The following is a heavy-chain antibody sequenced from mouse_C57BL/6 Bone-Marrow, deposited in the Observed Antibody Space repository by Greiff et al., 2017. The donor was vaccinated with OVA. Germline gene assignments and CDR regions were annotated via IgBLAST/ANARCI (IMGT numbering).Heavy chain of an antibody. Sequence: VQLQQSGPELVKPGASVKIPCKASGYTFTDYNMDWVKQSHGKSLEWIGDINPNNGGTNYNQKFKGKATLTVDKSSSTAYLELRSLTSEDTAVYYGARFGNYGEGAMDYWGQGTSVTVSS. CDR2: INPNNGGT. CDR1: GYTFTDYN. D-gene: IGHD2-1*01. CDR3: ARFGNYGEGAMDY. J-gene: IGHJ4*01. V-gene: IGHV1-18*01.